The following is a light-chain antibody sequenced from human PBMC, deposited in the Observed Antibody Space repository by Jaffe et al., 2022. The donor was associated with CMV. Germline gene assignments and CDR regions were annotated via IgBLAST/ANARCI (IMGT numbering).Light chain of an antibody. CDR2: DVN. CDR1: SSDVGGYNY. CDR3: MSYTTSSALV. J-gene: IGLJ2*01. Sequence: QSALTQPASVSGSPGQSITISCTGTSSDVGGYNYVSWYQQPPGKAPKLIIYDVNDRPSGVSSRFSGSKSGNTASLTIAGLQAEDEADYYCMSYTTSSALVFGGGTKLTVL. V-gene: IGLV2-14*03.